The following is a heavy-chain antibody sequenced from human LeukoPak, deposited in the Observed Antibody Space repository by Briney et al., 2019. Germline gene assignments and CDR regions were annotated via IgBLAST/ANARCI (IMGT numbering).Heavy chain of an antibody. CDR2: IYRSGDT. Sequence: GGSLRLSCAASGFTVSSNYMSWVRQAPGKGLEWVSVIYRSGDTYYADSVKGRFTISRDNSHNTLYLQMKSLRAEDTAVYFCARGGGLDVWGQGATVTVSS. V-gene: IGHV3-53*01. CDR3: ARGGGLDV. J-gene: IGHJ6*02. CDR1: GFTVSSNY. D-gene: IGHD3-10*01.